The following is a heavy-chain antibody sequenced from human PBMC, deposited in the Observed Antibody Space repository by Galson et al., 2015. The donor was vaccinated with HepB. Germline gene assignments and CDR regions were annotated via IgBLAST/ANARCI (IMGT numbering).Heavy chain of an antibody. CDR2: IGDSGAGT. CDR1: EFTFSNYA. J-gene: IGHJ3*02. Sequence: SLRLSCAASEFTFSNYAMGWVRRAPGKGLEWVSAIGDSGAGTYYADSVKGRFTISRDNSKNTVYLQMNSLRAEDTAVYYCGKMTGAVLERNALDIWGQGTKVTVSS. V-gene: IGHV3-23*01. CDR3: GKMTGAVLERNALDI. D-gene: IGHD1-1*01.